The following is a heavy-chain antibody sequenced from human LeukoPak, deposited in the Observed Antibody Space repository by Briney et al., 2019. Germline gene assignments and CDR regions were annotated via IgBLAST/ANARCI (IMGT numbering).Heavy chain of an antibody. D-gene: IGHD3/OR15-3a*01. J-gene: IGHJ5*02. CDR2: ISAYNGNT. CDR3: ARDSSDFWPEGWFDP. V-gene: IGHV1-18*01. CDR1: GYTFTSYG. Sequence: ASVKVSCKASGYTFTSYGISWVRQAPGQGLEWMGWISAYNGNTNYAQKLQGRVTMTTDTSTRTAYMELRSLRSDDTAVYYCARDSSDFWPEGWFDPWGQGTLVTVSS.